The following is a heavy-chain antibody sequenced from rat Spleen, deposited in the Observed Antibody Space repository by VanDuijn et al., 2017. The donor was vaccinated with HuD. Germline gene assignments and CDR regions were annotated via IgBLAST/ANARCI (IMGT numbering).Heavy chain of an antibody. CDR3: ASLMYTPDYLGVMDA. V-gene: IGHV5-19*01. D-gene: IGHD1-6*01. J-gene: IGHJ4*01. CDR1: GFTFSNYG. Sequence: EVQLVESGGGLVQPGRSLKLSCAASGFTFSNYGMHWIRQAPTKGLEWVATIIYDGSRTYYRDSVKGRFTISRDNAKSTLYLQMDSLRSEDTATYYCASLMYTPDYLGVMDAWGQGASVTVSS. CDR2: IIYDGSRT.